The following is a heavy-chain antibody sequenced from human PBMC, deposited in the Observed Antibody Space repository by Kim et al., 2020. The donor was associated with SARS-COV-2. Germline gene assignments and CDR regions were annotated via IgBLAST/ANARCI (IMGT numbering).Heavy chain of an antibody. V-gene: IGHV4-34*01. CDR3: ARGACSGGSCYFTH. CDR2: INHSGST. D-gene: IGHD2-15*01. Sequence: SETLSLTCAVYGGSFSGYYWSWIRQPPGKGLEWIGEINHSGSTNYNPSLKSRVTISVDTSKNQFSLKLSSVTAADTAVYYCARGACSGGSCYFTHWGQGTLVTVSS. J-gene: IGHJ4*02. CDR1: GGSFSGYY.